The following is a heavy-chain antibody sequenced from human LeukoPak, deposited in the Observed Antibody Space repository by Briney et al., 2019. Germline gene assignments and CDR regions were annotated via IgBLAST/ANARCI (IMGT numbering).Heavy chain of an antibody. Sequence: GASVKFACKASGYTFTSYGISWVRQSPGQELEWMGWISAYNGNTNYAHKLQGRVTMTTDTSTSTAYMELRSLRSDDTAVYYCARDRTGGSSWCVYWGLGTLVTVSS. CDR1: GYTFTSYG. D-gene: IGHD6-13*01. V-gene: IGHV1-18*01. CDR3: ARDRTGGSSWCVY. CDR2: ISAYNGNT. J-gene: IGHJ4*02.